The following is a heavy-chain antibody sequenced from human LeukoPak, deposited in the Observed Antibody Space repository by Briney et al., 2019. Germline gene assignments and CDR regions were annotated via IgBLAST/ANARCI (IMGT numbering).Heavy chain of an antibody. J-gene: IGHJ4*02. CDR2: IYYSGST. CDR1: GGSISSYY. V-gene: IGHV4-59*01. D-gene: IGHD1-7*01. Sequence: PSETLSLTCTVSGGSISSYYWSWIRQPPWKGLEWIGYIYYSGSTNYNPSLKSRVTISVDTSKNQFSLKLSSVTAADTAVYYCARGDNWNYWNFDYWGQGTLVTVSS. CDR3: ARGDNWNYWNFDY.